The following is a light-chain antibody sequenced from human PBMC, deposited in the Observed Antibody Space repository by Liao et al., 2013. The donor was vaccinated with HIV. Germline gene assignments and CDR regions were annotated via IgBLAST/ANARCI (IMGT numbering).Light chain of an antibody. Sequence: SYVLTQPPSVSVAPGKTARITCGGNNIGSGGVHWYQQRPDQAPVVVMSYDSDRPSGIPERFSGSNSGNTATLTISWVEAGDEADYYCHVWDRGSDHPLFGGGTKLTVL. CDR3: HVWDRGSDHPL. J-gene: IGLJ2*01. CDR1: NIGSGG. CDR2: YDS. V-gene: IGLV3-21*04.